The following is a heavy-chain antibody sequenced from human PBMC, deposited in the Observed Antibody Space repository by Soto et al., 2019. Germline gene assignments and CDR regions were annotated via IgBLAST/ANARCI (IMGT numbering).Heavy chain of an antibody. Sequence: SVKVSCKASGGTFSSYAISWVRQAPGQGLEWMGGIIPIFGTVNYAQKFQGRVTITADESTSTAYMELSSLRSEDTAVYYCARGYNYYGSGSYPPLDYWGQGTLVTVSS. CDR3: ARGYNYYGSGSYPPLDY. CDR1: GGTFSSYA. V-gene: IGHV1-69*13. J-gene: IGHJ4*02. CDR2: IIPIFGTV. D-gene: IGHD3-10*01.